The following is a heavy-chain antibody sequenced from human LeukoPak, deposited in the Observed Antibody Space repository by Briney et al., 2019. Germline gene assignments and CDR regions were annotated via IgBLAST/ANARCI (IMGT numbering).Heavy chain of an antibody. D-gene: IGHD5-18*01. CDR1: GGSISSSSYY. J-gene: IGHJ6*02. Sequence: SETLSLTCTVSGGSISSSSYYWGWIRQPPGKGLEWIGSIYYSGSTNYNPSLKSRVTISVDTSKNQFSLKLSSVTAADTAVYYCAREGYTAMANHYYYGMDVWGQGTTVTVSS. CDR3: AREGYTAMANHYYYGMDV. V-gene: IGHV4-39*07. CDR2: IYYSGST.